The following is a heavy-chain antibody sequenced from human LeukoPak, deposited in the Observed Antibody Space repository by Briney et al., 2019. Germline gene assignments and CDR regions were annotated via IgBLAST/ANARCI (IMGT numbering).Heavy chain of an antibody. CDR2: IYYSGST. J-gene: IGHJ4*02. D-gene: IGHD3-3*01. CDR3: AGLYYDFWSGSPYYFDY. CDR1: GGSISSGDYY. V-gene: IGHV4-30-4*08. Sequence: SQTLSLTCTVSGGSISSGDYYWSWIRQPPGKGLEWIGYIYYSGSTYYNPSLKSRVTISVDTSKNQFSLKLSSVTAADTAVYYCAGLYYDFWSGSPYYFDYWGQGTLVTVSS.